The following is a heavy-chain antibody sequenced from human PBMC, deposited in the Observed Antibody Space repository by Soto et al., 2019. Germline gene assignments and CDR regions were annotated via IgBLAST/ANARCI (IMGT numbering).Heavy chain of an antibody. CDR2: IYYTGST. CDR1: GGSISSGGYY. D-gene: IGHD2-15*01. CDR3: ARDPIIGYCGGGGCYRGFDP. V-gene: IGHV4-31*03. Sequence: QVQLQESGPGLVKPSQTLSLPCTVSGGSISSGGYYWSWIRQHPGKGLEWIGYIYYTGSTYSNPSRKRGVTISVDTSKNQFPLKRSSVTAADSAVYYCARDPIIGYCGGGGCYRGFDPWGKGTLVTVSS. J-gene: IGHJ5*02.